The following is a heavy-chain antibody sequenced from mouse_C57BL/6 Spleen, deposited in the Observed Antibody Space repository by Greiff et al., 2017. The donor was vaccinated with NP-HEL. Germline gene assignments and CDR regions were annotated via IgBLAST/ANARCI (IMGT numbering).Heavy chain of an antibody. V-gene: IGHV1-39*01. Sequence: EVQLVESGPELVKPGASVKISCKASGYSFTDYNMNWVKQSNGKSLEWIGVINPNYGTTSYNQKFKGKATLTVDQSSSTAYMQLNSLTSEDSAVYYCARSIYYDYEGGGGFAYWGQGTLVTVSA. CDR3: ARSIYYDYEGGGGFAY. J-gene: IGHJ3*01. D-gene: IGHD2-4*01. CDR1: GYSFTDYN. CDR2: INPNYGTT.